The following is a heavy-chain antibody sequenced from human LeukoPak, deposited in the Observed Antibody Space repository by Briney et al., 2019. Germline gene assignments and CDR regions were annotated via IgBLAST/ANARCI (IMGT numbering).Heavy chain of an antibody. Sequence: GGTLRLSCAASGFTFSSYGMSWVRQAPGKGLEWVSTISTGGGGTYYADSVKGRFTISRDNSKNTLYLQMNSLRADDTAVYYCAKDRPENYWGQGTRVTVSS. CDR2: ISTGGGGT. CDR1: GFTFSSYG. D-gene: IGHD1-14*01. V-gene: IGHV3-23*01. J-gene: IGHJ4*02. CDR3: AKDRPENY.